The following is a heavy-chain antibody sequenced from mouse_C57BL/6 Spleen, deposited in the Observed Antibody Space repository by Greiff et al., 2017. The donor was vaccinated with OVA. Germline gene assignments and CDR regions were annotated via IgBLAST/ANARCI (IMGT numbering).Heavy chain of an antibody. CDR3: ARRDYDYDGLDY. V-gene: IGHV1-69*01. CDR2: IDPSDSYT. CDR1: GYTFTSYW. D-gene: IGHD2-4*01. Sequence: QVQLQQSGAELVMPGASVKLSCKASGYTFTSYWMHWVKQRPGQGLEWIGEIDPSDSYTNYNQKFKGKSTLTVDKSSSTAYMQLSSLTSEDSAVYYCARRDYDYDGLDYWGQGTTLTVSS. J-gene: IGHJ2*01.